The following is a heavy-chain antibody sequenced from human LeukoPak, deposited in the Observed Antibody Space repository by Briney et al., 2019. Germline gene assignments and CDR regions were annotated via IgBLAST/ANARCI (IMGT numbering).Heavy chain of an antibody. CDR3: ASLRQTNNPAPDDWFDP. CDR2: INQSGST. Sequence: SETLSPTCAVYGGSFGGYYWSWISQPPGKGLEWTGEINQSGSTNYNPSLKSRVTISLDTSKNQFSLKLSSVTAADTAVYYCASLRQTNNPAPDDWFDPWGQGTLVTVSS. V-gene: IGHV4-34*01. J-gene: IGHJ5*02. D-gene: IGHD2-8*01. CDR1: GGSFGGYY.